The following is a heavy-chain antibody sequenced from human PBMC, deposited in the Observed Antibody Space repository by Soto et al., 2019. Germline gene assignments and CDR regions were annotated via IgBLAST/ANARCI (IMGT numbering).Heavy chain of an antibody. V-gene: IGHV3-21*01. CDR1: GFTFSSYS. CDR2: ISSSSSYI. D-gene: IGHD3-9*01. Sequence: GSLRLSCAASGFTFSSYSMNWVRQAPGKGLEWVSSISSSSSYIYYADSVKGRFTISRDNAKNSLYLQMNSLRAEDTAVYYCARGTGSRGHYYYYYGMDVWGQGTTVTVSS. J-gene: IGHJ6*02. CDR3: ARGTGSRGHYYYYYGMDV.